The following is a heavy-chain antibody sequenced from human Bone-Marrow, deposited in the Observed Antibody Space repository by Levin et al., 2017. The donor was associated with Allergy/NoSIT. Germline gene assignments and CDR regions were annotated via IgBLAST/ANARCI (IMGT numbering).Heavy chain of an antibody. CDR3: TRGSGSSSSGLDY. Sequence: ASVKVSCKPSGYTFSNYDITWVRQAPGQGLEWMGWISGYNGNTNYAQKVQGRVTMTTDTSTSTAYMELRSLRSDDTAVYYWTRGSGSSSSGLDYWGQGTLVTVSS. CDR1: GYTFSNYD. J-gene: IGHJ4*02. CDR2: ISGYNGNT. D-gene: IGHD3-10*01. V-gene: IGHV1-18*01.